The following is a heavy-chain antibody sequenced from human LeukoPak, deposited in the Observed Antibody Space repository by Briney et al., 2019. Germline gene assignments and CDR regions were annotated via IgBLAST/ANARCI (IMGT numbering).Heavy chain of an antibody. V-gene: IGHV3-7*03. D-gene: IGHD2-2*01. Sequence: VGSLRLSCAASGFTFSSDWMSWVREAPGKGLEWVANIKQDGSEKYYVDSVKGRFTISRDNAKNSLYLQMNSLRAEDTAVYYCAGGRGYCSSTRWYFFGFDYWGQGTLVTVSS. CDR3: AGGRGYCSSTRWYFFGFDY. CDR1: GFTFSSDW. CDR2: IKQDGSEK. J-gene: IGHJ4*02.